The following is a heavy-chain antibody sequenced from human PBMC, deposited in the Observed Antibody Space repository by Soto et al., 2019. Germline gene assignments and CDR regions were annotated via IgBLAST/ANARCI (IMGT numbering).Heavy chain of an antibody. CDR1: GFTFSDYD. J-gene: IGHJ6*03. Sequence: GGSLRLSCAASGFTFSDYDMSWIRQAPGKGLEWVSYISSSGSTIYYADSVKGRFTISRDNAKNSLYLQMNTLRAEDTAVYYCARVDTAMVMDYYYYYMDVWGKGTTVTVSS. D-gene: IGHD5-18*01. CDR3: ARVDTAMVMDYYYYYMDV. V-gene: IGHV3-11*01. CDR2: ISSSGSTI.